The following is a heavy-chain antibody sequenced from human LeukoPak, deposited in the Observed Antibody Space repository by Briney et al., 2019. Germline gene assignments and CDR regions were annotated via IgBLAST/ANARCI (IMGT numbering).Heavy chain of an antibody. CDR3: AKVYTAMVLSRLDY. CDR1: GFTFSSYA. CDR2: TSGSGGST. D-gene: IGHD5-18*01. Sequence: GGSLRLSCAASGFTFSSYAMSWVRQAPGKGLEWVSATSGSGGSTYYADSVKGRFTISRDNSKNTLYLQMNSLRAEDTAVYYCAKVYTAMVLSRLDYWGQGTLVTVSS. J-gene: IGHJ4*02. V-gene: IGHV3-23*01.